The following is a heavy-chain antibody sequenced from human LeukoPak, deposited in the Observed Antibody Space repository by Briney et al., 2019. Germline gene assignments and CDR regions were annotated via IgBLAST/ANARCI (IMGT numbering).Heavy chain of an antibody. D-gene: IGHD3/OR15-3a*01. V-gene: IGHV1-8*01. CDR1: VYTFTSYD. CDR2: MNPNSGNT. Sequence: ASVKVSCKASVYTFTSYDMNWVRQATGQGLEWLGWMNPNSGNTGYAQNFHGRVTMTMNTSITTAYMELSSLRSEDTAVYYCARALSWTTESYYYMDVWGKGTTVTVSS. J-gene: IGHJ6*03. CDR3: ARALSWTTESYYYMDV.